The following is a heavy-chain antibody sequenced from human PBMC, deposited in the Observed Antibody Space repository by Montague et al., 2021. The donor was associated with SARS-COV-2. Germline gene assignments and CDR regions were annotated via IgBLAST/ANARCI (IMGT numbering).Heavy chain of an antibody. CDR1: GFTFSNFA. V-gene: IGHV3-23*01. CDR3: AKGGLGAAAGSFFYYGLDV. D-gene: IGHD6-13*01. CDR2: IGGSGGGP. Sequence: SLSLSCAASGFTFSNFAMTWVRQAPGKGLEWVPAIGGSGGGPYYADSVKGRFTMSRDNFKDTLFLQMNSLRAEDTAVYYCAKGGLGAAAGSFFYYGLDVGDQGTTVTVSS. J-gene: IGHJ6*02.